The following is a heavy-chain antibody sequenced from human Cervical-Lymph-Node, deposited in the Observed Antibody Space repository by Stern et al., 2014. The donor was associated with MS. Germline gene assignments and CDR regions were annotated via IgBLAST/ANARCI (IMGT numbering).Heavy chain of an antibody. V-gene: IGHV3-11*01. J-gene: IGHJ4*02. CDR1: GFTFSDYY. D-gene: IGHD3-10*01. CDR2: INIRGSVK. CDR3: ARDRYYGSGTSPYY. Sequence: QVQLGQSGGGLVEPGGSLRLSCAASGFTFSDYYMSWTRQAPGKGLEWLSDINIRGSVKRYADSVQGRFTISRDNAMNSLYLQMSSLRADDTAVYYCARDRYYGSGTSPYYWGQGILVTVSS.